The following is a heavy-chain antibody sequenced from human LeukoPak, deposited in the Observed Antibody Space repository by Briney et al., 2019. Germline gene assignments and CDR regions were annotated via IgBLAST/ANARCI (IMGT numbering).Heavy chain of an antibody. Sequence: ASVKVSCKASGYTFTDYYMHWVRQAPGQRLEWMGWINPNTGGTDYAQKFQGRVTMTRDTSISTAYMELSRLRSDDTAVYYCARDPGWGFSDYWGQGTLVTVSS. CDR3: ARDPGWGFSDY. D-gene: IGHD3-16*01. CDR2: INPNTGGT. CDR1: GYTFTDYY. J-gene: IGHJ4*02. V-gene: IGHV1-2*02.